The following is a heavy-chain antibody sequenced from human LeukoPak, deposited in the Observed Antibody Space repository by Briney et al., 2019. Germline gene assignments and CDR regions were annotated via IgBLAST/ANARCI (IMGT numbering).Heavy chain of an antibody. Sequence: GGSLRLSCAASGFTFSRYSLNWVRQAPGKGLEWISYISSSSSTIYYADSVKGRFTISRDNSKNTLYLQMNSLRAEDTAVYYCAREKLVVIHNWFDPWGQGTLVTVSS. CDR1: GFTFSRYS. D-gene: IGHD2-21*01. CDR2: ISSSSSTI. J-gene: IGHJ5*02. V-gene: IGHV3-48*01. CDR3: AREKLVVIHNWFDP.